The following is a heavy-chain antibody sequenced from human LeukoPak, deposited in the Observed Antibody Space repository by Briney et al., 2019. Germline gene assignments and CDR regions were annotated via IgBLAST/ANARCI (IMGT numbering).Heavy chain of an antibody. CDR1: GGSFSGYY. J-gene: IGHJ4*02. CDR2: INHSGST. CDR3: ARSEKARRPSGPPSN. Sequence: PSETLSLTCAVYGGSFSGYYWSWIRQPPGKGLEWIGEINHSGSTNYNPSLKSRVTISVDTSKNQFSLKLSSVTAADTAVYYCARSEKARRPSGPPSNWGQGTLVTVSS. D-gene: IGHD1-1*01. V-gene: IGHV4-34*01.